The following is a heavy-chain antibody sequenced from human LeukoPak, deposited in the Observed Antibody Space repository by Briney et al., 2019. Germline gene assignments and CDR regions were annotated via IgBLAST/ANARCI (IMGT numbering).Heavy chain of an antibody. D-gene: IGHD2-2*01. CDR1: GFTFSSYA. J-gene: IGHJ6*03. Sequence: PGGSLRLSCAASGFTFSSYAMSWVRQAPGKGLEWVSAISGSGGSTYYADSVKGRFTISRDNSKNTLYMQMNSLRAEDTAVYYCAKDSCSSTSCLYHYYYYYMDVWGKGTTVTVSS. CDR2: ISGSGGST. V-gene: IGHV3-23*01. CDR3: AKDSCSSTSCLYHYYYYYMDV.